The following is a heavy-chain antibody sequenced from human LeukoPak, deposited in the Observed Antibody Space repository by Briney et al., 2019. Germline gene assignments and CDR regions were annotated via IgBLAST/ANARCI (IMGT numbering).Heavy chain of an antibody. D-gene: IGHD3-9*01. CDR2: IYYSGST. CDR3: ARLPTNLDILTGYTFDY. V-gene: IGHV4-59*12. J-gene: IGHJ4*02. CDR1: GGSISSYY. Sequence: SETLSLTCTVSGGSISSYYWSWIRQPPGKGLEWIGYIYYSGSTNYNPSLKSRVTISVDTSKNQFSLKLSSVTAADTAVYYCARLPTNLDILTGYTFDYWGQGTLVTVSS.